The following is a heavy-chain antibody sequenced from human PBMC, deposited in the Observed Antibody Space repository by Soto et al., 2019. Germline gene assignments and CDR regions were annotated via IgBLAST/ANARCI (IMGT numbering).Heavy chain of an antibody. CDR2: ISGSGGST. D-gene: IGHD6-19*01. CDR1: GFTFTSYG. V-gene: IGHV3-23*01. J-gene: IGHJ4*02. CDR3: ARVNGYSSGWFDY. Sequence: EVQLLESGGGLVQPGGSLRLSCAASGFTFTSYGMSWLRQAPGKGLEWVSAISGSGGSTYYADSVKGRFTISRDNSKNTLYLQMNSLRAEDTAVYYCARVNGYSSGWFDYWGQGTLVTVSS.